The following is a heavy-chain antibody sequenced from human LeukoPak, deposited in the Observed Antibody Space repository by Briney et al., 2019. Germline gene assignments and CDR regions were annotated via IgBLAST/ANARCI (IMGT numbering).Heavy chain of an antibody. CDR3: ARQNALYDAFYI. Sequence: ASVTVSCKASGYTFTGYYMHWVRQAPGQGLEWMGWINPNSGGTNYAQKFQGRVTMTRDTSISTAYMELSRLRSDDTAVYYCARQNALYDAFYIWGQGTMVTVSS. CDR2: INPNSGGT. CDR1: GYTFTGYY. J-gene: IGHJ3*02. D-gene: IGHD2-2*01. V-gene: IGHV1-2*02.